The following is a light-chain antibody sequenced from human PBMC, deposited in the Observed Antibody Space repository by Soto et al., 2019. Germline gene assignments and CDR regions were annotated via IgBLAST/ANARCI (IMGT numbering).Light chain of an antibody. CDR1: QSVSST. V-gene: IGKV3-15*01. J-gene: IGKJ1*01. CDR3: QHYNNWPPWT. CDR2: GAS. Sequence: EIVMTKSPATLSVSPGERATLSCRASQSVSSTLAWYQQKPGQAPRLLIYGASTRATGISARFIGSGSGTEFTLTISILNSEDFAVYYCQHYNNWPPWTFGQGNKVEIK.